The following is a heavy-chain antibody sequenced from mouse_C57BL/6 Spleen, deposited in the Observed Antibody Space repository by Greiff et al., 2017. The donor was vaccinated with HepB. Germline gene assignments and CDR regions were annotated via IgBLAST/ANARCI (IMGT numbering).Heavy chain of an antibody. V-gene: IGHV1-69*01. CDR1: GYTFTSYW. D-gene: IGHD2-1*01. Sequence: QVQLQQPGAELVMPGASVKLSCKASGYTFTSYWMHWVKQRPGQGLEWIGEIDPSDSYTNYNQKFKGKSTLTVDKSSSTAYMQLSSLTSEDSAVYDCARMRGNSYYFDYWGQGTTLTVSS. J-gene: IGHJ2*01. CDR3: ARMRGNSYYFDY. CDR2: IDPSDSYT.